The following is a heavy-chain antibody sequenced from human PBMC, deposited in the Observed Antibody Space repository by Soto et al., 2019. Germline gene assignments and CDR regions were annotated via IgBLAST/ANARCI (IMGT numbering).Heavy chain of an antibody. CDR2: IYSGGST. Sequence: EVQLVESGGGLVQPGGSLRLSCAASGVTVSSNYMSWVLQAPGKGLEWVSVIYSGGSTYYADSVKGRFTISRDNSKTTLYLQMNSLRAEDTAVYYCARHGYNYGGGYFDYWGQGTLVTVSS. CDR1: GVTVSSNY. J-gene: IGHJ4*02. CDR3: ARHGYNYGGGYFDY. D-gene: IGHD5-18*01. V-gene: IGHV3-66*04.